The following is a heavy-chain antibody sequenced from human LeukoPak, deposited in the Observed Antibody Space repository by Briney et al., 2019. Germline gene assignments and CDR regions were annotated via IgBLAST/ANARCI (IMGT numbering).Heavy chain of an antibody. V-gene: IGHV3-23*01. J-gene: IGHJ3*02. CDR1: GLTFSSYD. CDR3: AKDFSSTSYFYDDAFDI. Sequence: RGSLRLSCAASGLTFSSYDMSWVRQAPGKGLEWVSIISGSGGSTYYADSVKGRFTISRDNSKNTLYLQMNSLRAEDTAVYYCAKDFSSTSYFYDDAFDIWGQGTMVTVSS. CDR2: ISGSGGST. D-gene: IGHD2-2*01.